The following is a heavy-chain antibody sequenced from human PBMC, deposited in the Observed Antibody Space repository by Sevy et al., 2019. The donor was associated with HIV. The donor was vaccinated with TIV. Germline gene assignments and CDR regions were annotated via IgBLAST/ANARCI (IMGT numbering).Heavy chain of an antibody. CDR1: GFTFNYYG. Sequence: GGSLRLSCAASGFTFNYYGMYWVRQAPGKGLEWVSFLRYDGSNKDYADSVKGRFTISRDNSKNTVYLQMNSLRGEDTAVYHCAKDRVVVVAAAPGLGYYYGMDVWGQGTTVTVSS. D-gene: IGHD2-2*01. CDR2: LRYDGSNK. J-gene: IGHJ6*02. V-gene: IGHV3-30*02. CDR3: AKDRVVVVAAAPGLGYYYGMDV.